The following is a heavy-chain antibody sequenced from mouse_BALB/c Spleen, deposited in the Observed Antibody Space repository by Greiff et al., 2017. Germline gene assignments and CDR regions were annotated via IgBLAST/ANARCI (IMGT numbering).Heavy chain of an antibody. CDR3: ARSHYDYDAWFAY. CDR1: GFTFSSFG. Sequence: EVKLMESGGGLVQPGGSRKLSCAASGFTFSSFGMHWVRQAPEKGLEWVAYISSGSSTIYYADTVKGRFTISRDNPKNTLFLQMTSLRSEDTAMYYCARSHYDYDAWFAYWGQGTLVTVSA. V-gene: IGHV5-17*02. D-gene: IGHD2-4*01. CDR2: ISSGSSTI. J-gene: IGHJ3*01.